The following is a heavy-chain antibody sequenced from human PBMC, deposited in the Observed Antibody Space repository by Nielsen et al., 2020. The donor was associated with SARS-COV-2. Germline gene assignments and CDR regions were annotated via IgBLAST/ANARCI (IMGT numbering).Heavy chain of an antibody. CDR3: ARLRDDGYYFDTGPYDY. Sequence: GGSLRLSCAASGFIFSNYRMHWVRQAPGQGLVWVSHINPDESKTTYADSVKGRFTISRDNAKNTLYLQMNGLRADDTAVYYCARLRDDGYYFDTGPYDYWGQGTLVTVSS. V-gene: IGHV3-74*03. J-gene: IGHJ4*02. CDR2: INPDESKT. CDR1: GFIFSNYR. D-gene: IGHD3-22*01.